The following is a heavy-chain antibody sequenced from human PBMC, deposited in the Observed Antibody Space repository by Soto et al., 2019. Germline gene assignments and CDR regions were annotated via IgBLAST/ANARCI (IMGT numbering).Heavy chain of an antibody. Sequence: GGSLRLSCTASGFTFSNAWMSWVRQAPGKGLEWVGRIKSKTDGGTTDYAAPVKGRFTISRDDSKNTLYLQMNSLKTEDTAVYYCTTEYCSSTSCYPIGSLFVYWGQGTLVTVSS. CDR3: TTEYCSSTSCYPIGSLFVY. D-gene: IGHD2-2*01. CDR2: IKSKTDGGTT. V-gene: IGHV3-15*01. J-gene: IGHJ4*02. CDR1: GFTFSNAW.